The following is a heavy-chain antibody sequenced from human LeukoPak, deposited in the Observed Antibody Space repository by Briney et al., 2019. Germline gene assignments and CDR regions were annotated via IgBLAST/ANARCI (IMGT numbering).Heavy chain of an antibody. J-gene: IGHJ5*02. CDR3: ARESTSGWYDH. D-gene: IGHD2-2*01. Sequence: GGTLRLSCAASGFAFGDYAMHWVRQDPGKGLEWVFLISGDGGSTYYADSVKGRFTISRDSSKNSLYLQMNSLRTEDTALYYCARESTSGWYDHWGQGTLVTVSS. CDR2: ISGDGGST. V-gene: IGHV3-43*02. CDR1: GFAFGDYA.